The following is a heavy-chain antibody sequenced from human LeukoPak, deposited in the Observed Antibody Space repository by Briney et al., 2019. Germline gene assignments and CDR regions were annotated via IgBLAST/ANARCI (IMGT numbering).Heavy chain of an antibody. CDR2: INSDGSST. CDR3: ARDTYMWNWFDP. D-gene: IGHD2-21*01. J-gene: IGHJ5*02. V-gene: IGHV3-74*01. Sequence: GGSLRLSSAASGFIFSNYWMHWVRQAPGKGLVWVSLINSDGSSTTYADTVKGRFTISRDNAKNTLYLQMNSLRAEDTAVYYCARDTYMWNWFDPWGQGTLVTVSS. CDR1: GFIFSNYW.